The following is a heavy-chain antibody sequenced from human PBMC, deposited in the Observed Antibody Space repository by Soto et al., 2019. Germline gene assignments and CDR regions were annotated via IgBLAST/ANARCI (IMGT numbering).Heavy chain of an antibody. CDR3: ARVGYRVPAYGMDV. CDR2: IYYSGST. J-gene: IGHJ6*02. Sequence: SETLSLTCTVSGGSISSGDYYWSWIRQPPGKGLEWIGYIYYSGSTYYNPSLKSRVTISVDTSKNQFSLKLSSVTAADTAVYYCARVGYRVPAYGMDVWGQGTTVTVS. D-gene: IGHD2-2*01. CDR1: GGSISSGDYY. V-gene: IGHV4-30-4*01.